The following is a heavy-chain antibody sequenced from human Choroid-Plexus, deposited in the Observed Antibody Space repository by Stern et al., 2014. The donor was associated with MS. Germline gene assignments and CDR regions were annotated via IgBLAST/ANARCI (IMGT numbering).Heavy chain of an antibody. CDR2: VSYDGSNK. CDR1: GFTFGSCA. Sequence: QVQLVESGGGVVQPGRPLRLSCVASGFTFGSCAMHWVRPAPGKGLEWVAGVSYDGSNKYYADSVKGRFTISRANSQNTLYMQMSSLRPEDTAVYYCAKDRQYLTYFFDHWGQGSLVTVSS. D-gene: IGHD2/OR15-2a*01. CDR3: AKDRQYLTYFFDH. V-gene: IGHV3-30*18. J-gene: IGHJ5*02.